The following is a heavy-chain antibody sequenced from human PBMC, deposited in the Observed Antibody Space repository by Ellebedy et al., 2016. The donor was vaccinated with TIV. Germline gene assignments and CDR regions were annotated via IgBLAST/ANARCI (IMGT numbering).Heavy chain of an antibody. CDR3: ALVPQQLVRGNAFDI. J-gene: IGHJ3*02. V-gene: IGHV3-23*01. CDR1: RLTFSSYA. CDR2: ISGSGGGT. Sequence: PGGSLRLSCAASRLTFSSYAMSWVRQAPGKGLEWVSAISGSGGGTYYADSVKGRFIISRDNSKNTLDLQMNSLRAEDTAVYFCALVPQQLVRGNAFDIWGQGTMVTVSS. D-gene: IGHD6-13*01.